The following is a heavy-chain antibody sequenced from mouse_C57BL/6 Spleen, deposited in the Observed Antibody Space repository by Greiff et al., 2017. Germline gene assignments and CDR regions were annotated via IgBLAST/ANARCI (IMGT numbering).Heavy chain of an antibody. V-gene: IGHV5-4*03. CDR3: ARGPTTVVAHFDY. CDR2: ISDGGSYT. J-gene: IGHJ2*01. CDR1: GFTFSSYA. Sequence: EVKLVESGGGLVKPGGSLKLSCAASGFTFSSYAMSWVRQTPEKRLEWVATISDGGSYTYYPDNVKGRFTISRDNAKNNLYLQMSHLKSEDTAMYYCARGPTTVVAHFDYWGQGTTLTVSS. D-gene: IGHD1-1*01.